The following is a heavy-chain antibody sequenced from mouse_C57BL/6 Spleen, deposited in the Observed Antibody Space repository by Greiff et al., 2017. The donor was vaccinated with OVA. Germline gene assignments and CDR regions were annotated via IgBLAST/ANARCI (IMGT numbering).Heavy chain of an antibody. D-gene: IGHD1-1*01. CDR1: GYTFTSYW. Sequence: VQLQQSGAELVRPGSSVKLSCKASGYTFTSYWMHWVTQRPIQGLEWIGNIDPSDSETHYNQKFKDKATLTVDKSSSTAYMQLSSLTSEDSAVYYCARGRSYGSSPYYFDYWGQGTTLTVSS. CDR3: ARGRSYGSSPYYFDY. V-gene: IGHV1-52*01. CDR2: IDPSDSET. J-gene: IGHJ2*01.